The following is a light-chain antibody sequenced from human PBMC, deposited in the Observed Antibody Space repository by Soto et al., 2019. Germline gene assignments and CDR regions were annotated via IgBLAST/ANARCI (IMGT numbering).Light chain of an antibody. CDR2: DAS. V-gene: IGKV3-11*01. J-gene: IGKJ5*01. CDR1: QSVSSY. CDR3: QQRSNWL. Sequence: ELVLTQSPATLSVSAVERPTLSCSASQSVSSYLAWYQQKPGQAPRLLIYDASNRATGIPARFSGSGSGTDFTLTISSLEPEDFAVYYCQQRSNWLFGQGTRLEIK.